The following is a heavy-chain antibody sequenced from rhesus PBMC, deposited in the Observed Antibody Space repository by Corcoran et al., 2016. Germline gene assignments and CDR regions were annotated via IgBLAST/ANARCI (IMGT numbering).Heavy chain of an antibody. CDR2: IYGGGGDT. CDR1: GGSISSRNW. V-gene: IGHV4-93*02. Sequence: QVQLQESGPGLVKPSETLSLTCAVSGGSISSRNWWSWIRQSPGKGLEWIGYIYGGGGDTTYNPSLKCRVTMSTDTSENQFSLKLSSVTAAYAALYYCARHSTATFDYWGQGVLVTVSS. D-gene: IGHD2-27*01. J-gene: IGHJ4*01. CDR3: ARHSTATFDY.